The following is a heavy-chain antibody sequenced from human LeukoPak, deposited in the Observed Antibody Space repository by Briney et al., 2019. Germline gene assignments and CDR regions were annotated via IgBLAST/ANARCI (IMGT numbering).Heavy chain of an antibody. D-gene: IGHD6-13*01. CDR2: ISRGGNTI. CDR1: GFSFSDYY. V-gene: IGHV3-11*04. CDR3: ARSFLSIAAAATDY. Sequence: PGGSLRLSCAASGFSFSDYYMNWIRQAPGKGLEWVSYISRGGNTISYADSVKGRFTISRDNAKNSLYLQMNSLRAEDTAVYYCARSFLSIAAAATDYWGQGTLVTVSS. J-gene: IGHJ4*02.